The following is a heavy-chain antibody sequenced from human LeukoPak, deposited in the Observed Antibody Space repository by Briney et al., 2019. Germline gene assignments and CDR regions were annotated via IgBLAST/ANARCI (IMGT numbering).Heavy chain of an antibody. J-gene: IGHJ6*02. CDR2: ISSSGSTI. CDR3: ARDIGQSGGYVLGMDV. V-gene: IGHV3-11*01. CDR1: GFTFSDYY. Sequence: TGGSLRLSCAASGFTFSDYYMSWLRQAPGKGLEWVSYISSSGSTIYYADSVKGRFTISRDNAKNSLYLQMNSPRAEDTAVYYCARDIGQSGGYVLGMDVWGQGTTVTVSS. D-gene: IGHD5-12*01.